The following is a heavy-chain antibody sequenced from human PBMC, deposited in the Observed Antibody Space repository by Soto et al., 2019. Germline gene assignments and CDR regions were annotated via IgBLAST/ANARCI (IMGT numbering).Heavy chain of an antibody. V-gene: IGHV1-2*04. CDR2: INPNSGGT. Sequence: ASVKVSCKASGYTFTGYYMHWVRQAPGQGLEWMGWINPNSGGTNYAQKFQGWVTMTRDTSISTAYMELSRLRSDDTAVYYCARRYCSSTSCYAGFDYWGQGTLVTVSS. CDR1: GYTFTGYY. J-gene: IGHJ4*02. D-gene: IGHD2-2*01. CDR3: ARRYCSSTSCYAGFDY.